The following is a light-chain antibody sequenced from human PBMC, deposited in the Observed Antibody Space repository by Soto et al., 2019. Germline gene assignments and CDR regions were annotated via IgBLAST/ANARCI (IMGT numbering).Light chain of an antibody. CDR1: SSNIGSNS. Sequence: QSVLTQPPSASGTPGQRVTISCSGRSSNIGSNSVHWYQQLPVMAPRLLIHDNDQRPSWVPDRFSGSKSGTSASLAISGLQPEDEADYYCEAWDDTLYGNVFGTGTKVTVL. CDR2: DND. V-gene: IGLV1-44*01. J-gene: IGLJ1*01. CDR3: EAWDDTLYGNV.